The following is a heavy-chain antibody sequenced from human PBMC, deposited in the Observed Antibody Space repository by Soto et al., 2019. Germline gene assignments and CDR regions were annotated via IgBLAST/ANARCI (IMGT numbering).Heavy chain of an antibody. Sequence: ASVKVSCKASGYTFTSYGISWVRQAPGQGLGWMGWISAYNGNTNYAQKLQGRVTMTTDTSTSTAYMELRSLRSDDTAVYYCARDPYSSYYYGSGSSTFDYWGQGTLVTVSS. CDR1: GYTFTSYG. V-gene: IGHV1-18*01. D-gene: IGHD3-10*01. CDR3: ARDPYSSYYYGSGSSTFDY. CDR2: ISAYNGNT. J-gene: IGHJ4*02.